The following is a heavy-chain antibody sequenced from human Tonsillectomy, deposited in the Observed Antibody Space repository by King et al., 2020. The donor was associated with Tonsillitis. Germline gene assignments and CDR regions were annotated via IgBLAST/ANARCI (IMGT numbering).Heavy chain of an antibody. J-gene: IGHJ4*02. Sequence: QVQLQQWGAGLLKPSETLSLTCAVYGGSFSGYYWSWIRQPPGKGLEWIGEINHSGSTNYNPSLKSRVTISVDTSKNQFSLKLSSVTAADTAVYYCARAPYDSSGYSDPSNFDYWGQGTLVTVSS. CDR2: INHSGST. D-gene: IGHD3-22*01. CDR3: ARAPYDSSGYSDPSNFDY. CDR1: GGSFSGYY. V-gene: IGHV4-34*01.